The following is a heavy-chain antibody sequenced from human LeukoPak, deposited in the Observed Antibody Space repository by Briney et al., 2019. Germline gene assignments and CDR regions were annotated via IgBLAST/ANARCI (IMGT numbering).Heavy chain of an antibody. CDR2: INQVGSQT. J-gene: IGHJ4*02. CDR1: GCTFSSYW. Sequence: GGSLRLSCAASGCTFSSYWMSWVRQTPGEGREYLANINQVGSQTYYMDSVKGRFTISRDNAKNSLYLQMNSLRAEVTAVYYCATNSGKRFDYWGQGTLVTVSS. CDR3: ATNSGKRFDY. V-gene: IGHV3-7*01. D-gene: IGHD1-1*01.